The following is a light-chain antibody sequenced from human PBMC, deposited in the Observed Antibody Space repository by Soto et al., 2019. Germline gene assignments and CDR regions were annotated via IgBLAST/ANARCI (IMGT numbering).Light chain of an antibody. CDR2: AAS. CDR3: QQYYSYPWT. J-gene: IGKJ1*01. V-gene: IGKV1-8*01. Sequence: AIRMTQSPSSLSASTGDRVTITCRASQGISSSLAWYQQKPGKAPKLLIYAASTLQSGVPSRFSGSGSGTDFTLTISCLQSEDCATYYCQQYYSYPWTFGQGTKVEIK. CDR1: QGISSS.